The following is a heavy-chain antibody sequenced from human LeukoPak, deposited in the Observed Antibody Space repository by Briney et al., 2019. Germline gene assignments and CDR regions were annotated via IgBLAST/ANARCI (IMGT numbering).Heavy chain of an antibody. CDR1: GFTFSTFA. CDR2: IFPSGGEI. J-gene: IGHJ5*02. Sequence: SGGSLRLSCAASGFTFSTFAMIWVRQPPGKGLEWVSSIFPSGGEIHYADSVRGRFTISRDNSKSTLSLQMNSLRAEDTAVYFCVKEQRGYSGYAVGSWFDPWGQGTLVSVSS. D-gene: IGHD5-12*01. V-gene: IGHV3-23*01. CDR3: VKEQRGYSGYAVGSWFDP.